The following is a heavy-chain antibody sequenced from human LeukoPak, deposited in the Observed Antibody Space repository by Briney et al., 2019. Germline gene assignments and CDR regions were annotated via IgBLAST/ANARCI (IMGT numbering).Heavy chain of an antibody. Sequence: GGSLRPSCAASGFTINANYMSWVRQAPGKGLEWVSVVYTGGNTDYADSVKGRFTISRDNSKNTVYLQMKSLRAEDSAVYYCARDPGHYYFDYWGQGTLVTVSS. J-gene: IGHJ4*02. CDR3: ARDPGHYYFDY. V-gene: IGHV3-53*01. CDR2: VYTGGNT. CDR1: GFTINANY. D-gene: IGHD7-27*01.